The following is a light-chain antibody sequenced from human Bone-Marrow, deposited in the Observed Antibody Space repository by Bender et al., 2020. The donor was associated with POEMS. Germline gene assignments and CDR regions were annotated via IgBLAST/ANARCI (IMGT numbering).Light chain of an antibody. CDR3: CSYVGSSTFYV. CDR2: EVN. J-gene: IGLJ1*01. Sequence: QSALTQPASVSGSPGQSVTISCTGTSSDVGSYHLVSWYQQHPGKAPKLMIYEVNKRPSGVSNRFSGSKSGNTASLTISGLQADDEADYYCCSYVGSSTFYVFGSGTKVTVL. V-gene: IGLV2-23*02. CDR1: SSDVGSYHL.